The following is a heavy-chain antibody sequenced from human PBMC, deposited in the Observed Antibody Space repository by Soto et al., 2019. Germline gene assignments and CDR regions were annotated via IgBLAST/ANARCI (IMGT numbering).Heavy chain of an antibody. CDR3: AKNQGVELVPLATVDWFDP. V-gene: IGHV3-23*01. J-gene: IGHJ5*02. Sequence: GGSLRLSCAASGFIFENFGMSWVRQAPGKGLEWISSISGSGFKKYYADSVKGRFTISRDNSESTVYLELNNLSAEDTAVYHCAKNQGVELVPLATVDWFDPWGQGSVVTVSS. CDR2: ISGSGFKK. D-gene: IGHD1-26*01. CDR1: GFIFENFG.